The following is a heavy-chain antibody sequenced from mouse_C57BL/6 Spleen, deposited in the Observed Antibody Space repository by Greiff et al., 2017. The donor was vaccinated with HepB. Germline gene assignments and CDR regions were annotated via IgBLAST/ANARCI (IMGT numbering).Heavy chain of an antibody. CDR1: GFSLTSYG. Sequence: VKLQESGPGLVQPSQSLSITCTVSGFSLTSYGVHWVRQSPGKGLEWLGVIWRGGSTDYNAAFMSRLSITKDNSKSQVFFKMNSLQADDTAIYYCAKRIYYDSYYAMDYWGQGTSVTVSS. D-gene: IGHD2-4*01. CDR2: IWRGGST. V-gene: IGHV2-5*01. CDR3: AKRIYYDSYYAMDY. J-gene: IGHJ4*01.